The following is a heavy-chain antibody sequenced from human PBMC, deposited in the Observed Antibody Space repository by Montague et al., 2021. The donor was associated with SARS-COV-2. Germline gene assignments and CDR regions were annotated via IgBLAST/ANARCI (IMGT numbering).Heavy chain of an antibody. V-gene: IGHV4-38-2*02. J-gene: IGHJ6*02. CDR3: ARGGNFWSDDYYYYPMDV. Sequence: SETLSLTCHVSGFSISSGYYWGWIRQSPGKGLEWIGSMFHSGSSYYNVSLKSRVTISVDTSNNDFSLKLSSVTAADTAVCYCARGGNFWSDDYYYYPMDVWGQGTTVTVSS. D-gene: IGHD3-3*01. CDR1: GFSISSGYY. CDR2: MFHSGSS.